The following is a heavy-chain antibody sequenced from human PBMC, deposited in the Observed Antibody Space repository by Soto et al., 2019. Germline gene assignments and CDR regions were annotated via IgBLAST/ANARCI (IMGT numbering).Heavy chain of an antibody. V-gene: IGHV4-34*01. CDR3: ASLVTTATRYYYGMDV. CDR2: INHSGST. Sequence: SETLSLTCAVYGGSFSGYYWSWIRQPPGKGLEWIGEINHSGSTNYNPSLKSRVTISVDTSKNQFSLKLSSVTAADTAVYYCASLVTTATRYYYGMDVWGQGTTVTVSS. J-gene: IGHJ6*02. D-gene: IGHD4-17*01. CDR1: GGSFSGYY.